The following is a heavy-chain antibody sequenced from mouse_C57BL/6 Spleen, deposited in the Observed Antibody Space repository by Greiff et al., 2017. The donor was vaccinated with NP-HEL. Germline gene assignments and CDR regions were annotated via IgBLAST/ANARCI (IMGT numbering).Heavy chain of an antibody. CDR3: ARITTVVYWYFDV. CDR1: GYTFTSYW. CDR2: IYPGSGST. V-gene: IGHV1-55*01. Sequence: QVQLKQPGAELVKPGASVKMSCKASGYTFTSYWITWVKQRPGQGLEWIGDIYPGSGSTNYNEKFKSKATLTVDTSSSTAYMQRSSLTSEDSAVYCCARITTVVYWYFDVWGTGTTVTASS. J-gene: IGHJ1*03. D-gene: IGHD1-1*01.